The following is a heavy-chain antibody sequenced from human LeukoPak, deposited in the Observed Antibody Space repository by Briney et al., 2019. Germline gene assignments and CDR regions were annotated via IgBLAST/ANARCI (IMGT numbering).Heavy chain of an antibody. CDR2: IYPGDSDT. CDR1: GYSFTSYW. CDR3: ARLGNWGGYYYIHDAFDI. J-gene: IGHJ3*02. V-gene: IGHV5-51*01. D-gene: IGHD3-22*01. Sequence: GESLKISCKGSGYSFTSYWIGWVRQMPGKGLEWMGIIYPGDSDTRYSPSFQGQVTISADKSISTAYLQWSSLKASDTAMYYCARLGNWGGYYYIHDAFDIWGQGTMVTVSS.